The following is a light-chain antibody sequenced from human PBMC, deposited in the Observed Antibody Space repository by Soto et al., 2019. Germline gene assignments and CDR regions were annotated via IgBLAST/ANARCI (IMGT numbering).Light chain of an antibody. J-gene: IGKJ4*01. CDR1: QSVSTW. CDR2: QAS. Sequence: DIQMTQSPPTLSASVGDRVTITCRASQSVSTWLAWYQQKPGKAPKVLIYQASSLESGVPSRFSGSGSGTALPLTISSLQPDDFATYSCQHHNRFPFTLGGGTKVEIK. V-gene: IGKV1-5*03. CDR3: QHHNRFPFT.